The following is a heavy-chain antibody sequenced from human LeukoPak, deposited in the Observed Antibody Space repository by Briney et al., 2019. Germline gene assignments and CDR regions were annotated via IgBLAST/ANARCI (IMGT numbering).Heavy chain of an antibody. V-gene: IGHV4-34*01. J-gene: IGHJ6*03. CDR2: INHSGST. CDR3: ARDLTSAVAGNHYYYMDV. Sequence: PSETLSLTCAVYGGSFSGYYWSWIRQPPGKGLEWIGEINHSGSTNYNPSLKSRVTISVDTSKNQFSLKLSSVTAADTAVYYCARDLTSAVAGNHYYYMDVWGKGTTVTISS. D-gene: IGHD6-19*01. CDR1: GGSFSGYY.